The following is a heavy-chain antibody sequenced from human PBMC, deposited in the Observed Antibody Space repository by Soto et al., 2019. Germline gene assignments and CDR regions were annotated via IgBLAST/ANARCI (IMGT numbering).Heavy chain of an antibody. CDR2: IYYSGST. CDR3: ARCKRLPNRAAADHDAFDI. D-gene: IGHD6-13*01. Sequence: KQSQTLSLTCTVSGGSISSYYWSWIRQPPGKGLEWIGYIYYSGSTNYNPSLKSRVTISVDTSKNQFSLKLSSVTAADTAVYYCARCKRLPNRAAADHDAFDIWGQGTMVTVSS. V-gene: IGHV4-59*01. CDR1: GGSISSYY. J-gene: IGHJ3*02.